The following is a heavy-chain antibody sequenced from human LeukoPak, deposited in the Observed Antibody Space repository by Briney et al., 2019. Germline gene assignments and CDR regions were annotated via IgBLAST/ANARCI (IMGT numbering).Heavy chain of an antibody. Sequence: GGSLRLSCAASGFTFSDHYMSWIRQAPGKGLEWVSYISSSGSTIYYADSVKGRFTISRDNAKNSLYLQMNSLRAEDTAVYYCARVQYCTNGVCRAGYYYGMDVWGQGTTVTVSS. D-gene: IGHD2-8*01. J-gene: IGHJ6*02. CDR3: ARVQYCTNGVCRAGYYYGMDV. V-gene: IGHV3-11*01. CDR2: ISSSGSTI. CDR1: GFTFSDHY.